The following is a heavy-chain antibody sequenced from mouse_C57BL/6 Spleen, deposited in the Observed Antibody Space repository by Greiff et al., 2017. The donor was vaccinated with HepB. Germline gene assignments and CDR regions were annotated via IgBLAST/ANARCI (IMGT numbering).Heavy chain of an antibody. Sequence: QVQLQQPGAELVKPGASVKLSCKASGYTFTSYWMHWVKQRPGQGLEWIGMIHPNSGSTNYNEKFKSKATLTVDKSSSTAYMQLSSLTSEDSAVYYCETKRGIYYDYDDWYFDVWGTGTTVTVSS. CDR2: IHPNSGST. D-gene: IGHD2-4*01. CDR1: GYTFTSYW. J-gene: IGHJ1*03. V-gene: IGHV1-64*01. CDR3: ETKRGIYYDYDDWYFDV.